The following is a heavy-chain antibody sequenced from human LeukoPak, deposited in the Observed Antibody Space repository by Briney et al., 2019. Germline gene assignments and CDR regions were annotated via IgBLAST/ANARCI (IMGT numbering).Heavy chain of an antibody. J-gene: IGHJ4*02. CDR2: INHSGST. CDR1: GGSFSGYY. CDR3: ARHGGASAGRSFDY. Sequence: SETLSLTCAVYGGSFSGYYWSWIRQPPGKGLEWIGEINHSGSTNYNPSLKSRVTASIDTSKNQFSLKLNSVTAADTAVYYCARHGGASAGRSFDYWGQGTLLTVSS. V-gene: IGHV4-34*01. D-gene: IGHD6-13*01.